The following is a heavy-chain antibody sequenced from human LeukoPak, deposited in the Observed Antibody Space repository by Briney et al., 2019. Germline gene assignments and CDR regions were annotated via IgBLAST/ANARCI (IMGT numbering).Heavy chain of an antibody. CDR1: GFTFSSYA. D-gene: IGHD6-13*01. J-gene: IGHJ4*02. CDR3: ARVFRSSRLPLAY. CDR2: ISYDGSNK. V-gene: IGHV3-30-3*01. Sequence: LAGGSLRLSCAASGFTFSSYAMPWVRQAPGKGLEWVAVISYDGSNKYYADSVKGRFTISRDNSKNTLYLQMNSRRAEDTSVDYWARVFRSSRLPLAYGGQEPWSPSPQ.